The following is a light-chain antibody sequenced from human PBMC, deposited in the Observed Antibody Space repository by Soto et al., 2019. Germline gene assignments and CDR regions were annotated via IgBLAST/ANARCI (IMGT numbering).Light chain of an antibody. CDR1: QSVSGN. CDR2: GAS. J-gene: IGKJ4*01. V-gene: IGKV3-15*01. CDR3: QQYNNWPPLT. Sequence: EIVMTQSPATLSVSPGERATISCRASQSVSGNLAWYQQKPGQAPRLLIYGASTRATGIPARFSGSGSGTEFALTISSLQSEDFAVYYCQQYNNWPPLTFGGGTKVEIK.